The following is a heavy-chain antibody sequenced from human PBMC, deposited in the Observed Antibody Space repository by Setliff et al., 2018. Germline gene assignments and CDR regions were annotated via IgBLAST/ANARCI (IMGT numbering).Heavy chain of an antibody. Sequence: SETLSLTCTVSGYPISRGFYWGWIRQSPGKGLEWIGSVYHSGSSYQNPSLRSRIAVSVDTSKNHFSLELTSVTAADTAVYYCARGGGGYHAASWGQGILVTVSS. CDR3: ARGGGGYHAAS. CDR1: GYPISRGFY. J-gene: IGHJ5*02. CDR2: VYHSGSS. V-gene: IGHV4-38-2*02. D-gene: IGHD2-2*01.